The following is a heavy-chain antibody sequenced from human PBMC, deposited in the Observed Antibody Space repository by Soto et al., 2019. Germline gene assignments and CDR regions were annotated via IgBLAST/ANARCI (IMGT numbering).Heavy chain of an antibody. CDR2: ISSSGSTI. V-gene: IGHV3-11*01. CDR3: ARGQGRNDFWSGYPLDV. J-gene: IGHJ6*02. Sequence: GGSLRLSCAASGFTFSDCCMSWIRQAPGKGLEWVSYISSSGSTIYYADSVKGRFTISRDNAKNSLYLQMNSLRAEDTAVYYCARGQGRNDFWSGYPLDVWGQGTTVTVSS. D-gene: IGHD3-3*01. CDR1: GFTFSDCC.